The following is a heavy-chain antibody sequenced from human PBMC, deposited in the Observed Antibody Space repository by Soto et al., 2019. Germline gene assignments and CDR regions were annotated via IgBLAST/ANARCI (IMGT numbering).Heavy chain of an antibody. CDR1: GFTFSSYA. D-gene: IGHD4-17*01. CDR2: ISGSGSST. Sequence: GGSLRLSCAASGFTFSSYAMSWVRQAPGKGLEWVSAISGSGSSTYYADSVKGRFTISRDNSKNTLYLQMNSLRAEDTAVYYCALPGGGSYGDYWYWGQGTLVTVSS. V-gene: IGHV3-23*01. J-gene: IGHJ4*02. CDR3: ALPGGGSYGDYWY.